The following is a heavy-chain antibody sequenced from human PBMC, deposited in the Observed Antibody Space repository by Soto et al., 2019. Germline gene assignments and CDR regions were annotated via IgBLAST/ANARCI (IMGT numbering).Heavy chain of an antibody. J-gene: IGHJ4*02. V-gene: IGHV4-31*03. CDR1: GGSISSGGYY. CDR3: ARDLRYGDYVGYFDY. D-gene: IGHD4-17*01. Sequence: SETLSLTCTVSGGSISSGGYYWSWIRQHPGKGLEWIGYIYYSGSTYYNPSLKSRVTISVDTSKNQFSLKLSSVTAADTAVYYCARDLRYGDYVGYFDYWGQGTLVTVSS. CDR2: IYYSGST.